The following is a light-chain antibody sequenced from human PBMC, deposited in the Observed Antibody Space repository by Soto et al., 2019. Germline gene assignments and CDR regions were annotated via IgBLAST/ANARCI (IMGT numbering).Light chain of an antibody. CDR1: QSVRSNY. V-gene: IGKV3-20*01. CDR3: QQYASSPLT. CDR2: GAS. J-gene: IGKJ4*01. Sequence: EIVLTQSPGTLSLSSGERATLSCRASQSVRSNYLAWYQQKPGQAPRLLIYGASSRATVIPDRFGGSGSGTDFTLTISRLEPDDVAVYYCQQYASSPLTFGGGTKVEIK.